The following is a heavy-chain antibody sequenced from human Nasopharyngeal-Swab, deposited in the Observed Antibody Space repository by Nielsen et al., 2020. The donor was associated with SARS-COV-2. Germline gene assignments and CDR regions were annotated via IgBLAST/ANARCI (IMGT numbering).Heavy chain of an antibody. CDR1: GFIFDDHA. CDR2: IIWNGDSR. V-gene: IGHV3-9*03. CDR3: AKDKGRGISPVEGSLDI. J-gene: IGHJ3*02. D-gene: IGHD4-23*01. Sequence: SLPISCAASGFIFDDHAMHWVRQDSGKGLEWVSGIIWNGDSRGYADSVKGRFTISRDSAKKSLYLHMDSLRPDDMALYYCAKDKGRGISPVEGSLDIWGQGTMVTVSS.